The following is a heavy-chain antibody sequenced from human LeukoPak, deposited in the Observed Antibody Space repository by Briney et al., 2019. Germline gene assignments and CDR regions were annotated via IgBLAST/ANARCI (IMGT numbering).Heavy chain of an antibody. CDR1: GFTFSSYW. V-gene: IGHV3-7*01. J-gene: IGHJ4*02. CDR2: INQDGSEQ. CDR3: ARDRDNFDY. Sequence: PGGSLRLSCAASGFTFSSYWMTWVRQAPGKGLEWVASINQDGSEQYYVDSVKGRFTISRDNAKNSLYLQMNSLRAEDTAVYYCARDRDNFDYWGQGTLVTVSS. D-gene: IGHD5-24*01.